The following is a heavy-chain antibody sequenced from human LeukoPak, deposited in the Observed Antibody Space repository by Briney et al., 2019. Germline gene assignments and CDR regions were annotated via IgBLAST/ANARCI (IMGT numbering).Heavy chain of an antibody. Sequence: GASVKVSCKASGNTFTSFHITWVRQATGQGLEWMGWMNLDSPNIHYGKKFQGRVTITADESTSTAYMELSSLRSEDTAVYYCARAVDTAMAIDGAGIFDYWGQGTLVTVSS. CDR3: ARAVDTAMAIDGAGIFDY. CDR1: GNTFTSFH. V-gene: IGHV1-8*03. J-gene: IGHJ4*02. CDR2: MNLDSPNI. D-gene: IGHD5-18*01.